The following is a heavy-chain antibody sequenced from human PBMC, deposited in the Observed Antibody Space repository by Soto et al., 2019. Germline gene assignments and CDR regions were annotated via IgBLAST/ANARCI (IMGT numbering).Heavy chain of an antibody. Sequence: ASVKFSCKASGYTFTSYYMHWVRQAPGQGLEWMGIINPSGGSTSYAQKFQGRVTMTRDTSTSTAYMELSSLRSEDTAVYYCARGFPQKYDFWSGYYGMDVWGQGTTVTVSS. CDR1: GYTFTSYY. V-gene: IGHV1-46*01. CDR3: ARGFPQKYDFWSGYYGMDV. J-gene: IGHJ6*02. D-gene: IGHD3-3*01. CDR2: INPSGGST.